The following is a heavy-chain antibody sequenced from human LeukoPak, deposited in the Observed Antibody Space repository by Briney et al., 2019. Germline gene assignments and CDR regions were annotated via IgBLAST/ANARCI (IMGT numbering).Heavy chain of an antibody. D-gene: IGHD3-22*01. CDR1: GVSISSYY. Sequence: SETLSLTCTVSGVSISSYYWSWLRQPPGKGLEWLGYIYDSGSTNYNPCLKSRVTISVDTSKNHFSLKLSSVTAADPAVYYCARLPHYYDSSGYYLGFFDYWVQGTLVTVSS. J-gene: IGHJ4*02. CDR2: IYDSGST. V-gene: IGHV4-59*08. CDR3: ARLPHYYDSSGYYLGFFDY.